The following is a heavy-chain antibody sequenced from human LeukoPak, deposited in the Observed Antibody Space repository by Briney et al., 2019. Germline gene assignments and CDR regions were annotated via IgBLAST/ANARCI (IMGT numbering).Heavy chain of an antibody. CDR3: ARGGLSDYYDSSGYYFRFDY. CDR2: IIPIFGTA. Sequence: SVKVSCKASGGTFSSYAISWVRQAPGQGLEWMGGIIPIFGTANYAQKFQGRVTITADESTSTAYMERSSLRSEDTAVYYCARGGLSDYYDSSGYYFRFDYWGQGTLVTVSS. CDR1: GGTFSSYA. J-gene: IGHJ4*02. V-gene: IGHV1-69*13. D-gene: IGHD3-22*01.